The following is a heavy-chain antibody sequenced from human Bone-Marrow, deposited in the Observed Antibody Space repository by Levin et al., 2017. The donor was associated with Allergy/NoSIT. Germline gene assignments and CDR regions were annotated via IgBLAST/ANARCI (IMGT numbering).Heavy chain of an antibody. Sequence: PSETLSLTCTVSGGSISSSGYYWGWIRQPPGKGLEWIGSIYYSGSTYYKPSLKSRVTISLDTSKNQLSLKLSSVTAADTAVYYCARHRDYPAVAGYWGQGTLVTVSS. J-gene: IGHJ4*02. CDR2: IYYSGST. CDR3: ARHRDYPAVAGY. D-gene: IGHD6-19*01. CDR1: GGSISSSGYY. V-gene: IGHV4-39*01.